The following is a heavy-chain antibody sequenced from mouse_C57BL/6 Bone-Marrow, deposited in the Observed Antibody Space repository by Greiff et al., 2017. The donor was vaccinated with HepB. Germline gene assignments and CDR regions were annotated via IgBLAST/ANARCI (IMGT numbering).Heavy chain of an antibody. CDR1: GYTFTDYY. Sequence: VQLQQSGPELVKPGASVKISCKASGYTFTDYYMNWVKQSHGKSLEWIGDINPKNGGTSYNQKFKGKATLTVDKSSSTAYMELRSLTSEGSAVYYCARYYYGSSYFDYWGQGTTLTVSS. V-gene: IGHV1-26*01. CDR2: INPKNGGT. J-gene: IGHJ2*01. CDR3: ARYYYGSSYFDY. D-gene: IGHD1-1*01.